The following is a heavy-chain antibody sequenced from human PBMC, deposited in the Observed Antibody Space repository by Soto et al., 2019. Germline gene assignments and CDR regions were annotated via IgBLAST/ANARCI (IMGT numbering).Heavy chain of an antibody. V-gene: IGHV2-26*01. CDR1: GFSLNNGRMG. J-gene: IGHJ5*02. Sequence: QVTLKESGPVLVKPTETLTLTCTVSGFSLNNGRMGVAWIRQPPGKALEWLAHIFPNDQESYSTALKTRLTMSTDTSGSQLVLTITNMDPVDTATYFCARTYVIGSSIWFDPCGQGTLVTVSS. CDR2: IFPNDQE. D-gene: IGHD2-21*01. CDR3: ARTYVIGSSIWFDP.